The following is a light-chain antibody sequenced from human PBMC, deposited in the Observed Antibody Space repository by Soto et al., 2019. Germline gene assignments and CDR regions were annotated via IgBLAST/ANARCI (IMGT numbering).Light chain of an antibody. CDR2: GNS. V-gene: IGLV1-40*01. CDR1: RPKIGAGYD. Sequence: QSVLPQAPPGSGAPGPRGTLSCTGSRPKIGAGYDVHWYQQLPGTAPKLLIYGNSNRPSGVPDRFSGSKSGTSASLAITGLQAEDEADYYCQSYDSSLSGYVFGTGTKVTVL. J-gene: IGLJ1*01. CDR3: QSYDSSLSGYV.